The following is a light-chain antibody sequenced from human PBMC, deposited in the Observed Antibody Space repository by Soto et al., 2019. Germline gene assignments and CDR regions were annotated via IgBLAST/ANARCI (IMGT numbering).Light chain of an antibody. CDR2: WAS. Sequence: DVVMTQSPDSLAVSLGERAAINCKSSQTLLFSPTNKNSLAWYQQRPGQPPKLLIYWASTRESGAPDRLIGSWAGTDFNPTISSLQAVDVGVEYCQQSRTTPNTIGQVTRLEIK. J-gene: IGKJ2*01. CDR3: QQSRTTPNT. CDR1: QTLLFSPTNKNS. V-gene: IGKV4-1*01.